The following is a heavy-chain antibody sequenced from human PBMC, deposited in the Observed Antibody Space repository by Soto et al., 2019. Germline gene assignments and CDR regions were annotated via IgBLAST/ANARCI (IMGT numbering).Heavy chain of an antibody. V-gene: IGHV3-48*01. D-gene: IGHD5-18*01. Sequence: PGGSHRHSSTSSGLNFINYGMNWVRQATGKGLEWVSYIGIGSSTKYYADSVKGRFTISRDNAKNSLYLQMNSVGAEDTAVYYCARGGDSYGYGEYYYYGMDVWGQGTTVTVSS. J-gene: IGHJ6*02. CDR3: ARGGDSYGYGEYYYYGMDV. CDR1: GLNFINYG. CDR2: IGIGSSTK.